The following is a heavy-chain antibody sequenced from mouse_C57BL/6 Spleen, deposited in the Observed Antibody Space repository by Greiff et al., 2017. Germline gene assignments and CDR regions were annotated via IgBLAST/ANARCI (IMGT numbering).Heavy chain of an antibody. V-gene: IGHV5-4*03. CDR2: ISDGGSYT. CDR3: ARAGGNYDY. Sequence: EVTLEESGGGLVKPGGSLTLSCAASGFTFSSYAMSWVRQTPEKRLEWVATISDGGSYTYYPDNVKGRFTISRDNAKNNLYLQMSHLKSEDTAMYYCARAGGNYDYWGQGTTLTVSS. D-gene: IGHD2-1*01. J-gene: IGHJ2*01. CDR1: GFTFSSYA.